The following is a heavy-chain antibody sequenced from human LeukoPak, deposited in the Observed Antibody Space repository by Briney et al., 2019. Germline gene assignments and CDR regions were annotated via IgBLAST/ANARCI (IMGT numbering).Heavy chain of an antibody. J-gene: IGHJ4*02. CDR3: AKSLYGGCDY. V-gene: IGHV3-23*01. CDR1: GFSFSTYA. D-gene: IGHD3-16*02. CDR2: VNGNGGST. Sequence: GGSLRLSCAASGFSFSTYAMSWVRQAPGKGLEWVSGVNGNGGSTSYADSVKGRFTIFRDNSKNTVYLQMNSLRVEDTTVYYCAKSLYGGCDYWGQGTVVTVSS.